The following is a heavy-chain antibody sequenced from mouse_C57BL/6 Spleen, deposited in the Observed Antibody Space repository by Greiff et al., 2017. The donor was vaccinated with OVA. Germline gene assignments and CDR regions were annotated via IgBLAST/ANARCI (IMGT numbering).Heavy chain of an antibody. CDR1: GYAFSSYW. CDR2: IYPGDGDT. Sequence: VQLQQSGAELVKPGASVKISCKASGYAFSSYWMNWVKQRPGKGLEWIGQIYPGDGDTNYNGKFKGKATLTADKSSSTAYMQLSSLTSEDSAVYFCARFGDGYAMDYWGQGTSVTVSS. J-gene: IGHJ4*01. D-gene: IGHD3-1*01. CDR3: ARFGDGYAMDY. V-gene: IGHV1-80*01.